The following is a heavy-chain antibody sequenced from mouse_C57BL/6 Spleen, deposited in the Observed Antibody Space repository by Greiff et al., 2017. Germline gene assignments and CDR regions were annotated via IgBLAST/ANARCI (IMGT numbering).Heavy chain of an antibody. CDR1: GYTFTSYW. CDR3: ARWRSYYFDY. J-gene: IGHJ2*01. V-gene: IGHV1-55*01. CDR2: IYPGSGST. Sequence: QVHVKQPGAELVKPGASVKMSCKASGYTFTSYWITWVKQRPGQGLEWIGDIYPGSGSTNYNEKFKSKATLTVDTSSSTAYMQLSSLTSEDSAVYYCARWRSYYFDYWGQGTTLTVSS.